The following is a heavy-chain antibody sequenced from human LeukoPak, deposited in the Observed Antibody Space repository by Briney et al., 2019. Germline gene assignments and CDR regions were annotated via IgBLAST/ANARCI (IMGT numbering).Heavy chain of an antibody. Sequence: ASVKVSCKASGYTFTGYYMHWVRQAPGQGLEWMGWINPNSGGTNYAQKFQGRVTMTRDTSISTAYMELSRLRSDDTAVYYCARDTSGWYRYNWFDPWGKGTTVTVSS. V-gene: IGHV1-2*02. CDR1: GYTFTGYY. D-gene: IGHD6-19*01. CDR2: INPNSGGT. J-gene: IGHJ5*01. CDR3: ARDTSGWYRYNWFDP.